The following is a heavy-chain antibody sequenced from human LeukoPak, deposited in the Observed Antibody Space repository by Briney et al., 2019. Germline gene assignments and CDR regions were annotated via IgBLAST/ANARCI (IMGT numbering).Heavy chain of an antibody. Sequence: GGSLRLSCAASGFTFSSYAMSWVRQAPGKGLEWVSTISGSGSSTYYADSVKGRFTISRDNSKNTLYLQMSSLRADDTAVYYCAKYRTTNAPPRNFDYWGQGTLVTVSS. D-gene: IGHD1-14*01. V-gene: IGHV3-23*01. CDR1: GFTFSSYA. CDR2: ISGSGSST. J-gene: IGHJ4*02. CDR3: AKYRTTNAPPRNFDY.